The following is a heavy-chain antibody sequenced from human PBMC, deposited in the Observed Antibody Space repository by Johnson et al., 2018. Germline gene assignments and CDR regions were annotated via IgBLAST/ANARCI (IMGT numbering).Heavy chain of an antibody. CDR3: FLDYDSSGYPS. V-gene: IGHV3-23*04. CDR1: GFTFSSSA. Sequence: VQLVQSGGGLVQPGGSLRLSCAASGFTFSSSAMSWVRQAPGKGLEWVSALSGGGGSTYYANPVKGRFTNSRDNSKNPLYLQINSLRAEDTALYYCFLDYDSSGYPSWGQGTMVTVSS. D-gene: IGHD3-22*01. J-gene: IGHJ3*01. CDR2: LSGGGGST.